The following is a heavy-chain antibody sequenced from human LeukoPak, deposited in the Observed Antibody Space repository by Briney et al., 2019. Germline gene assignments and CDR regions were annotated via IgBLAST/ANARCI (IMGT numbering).Heavy chain of an antibody. CDR2: ISGYSGNT. CDR1: GYIFTNYG. V-gene: IGHV1-18*01. Sequence: SVKVSCKASGYIFTNYGISWVRQAPGRGLEWMGWISGYSGNTNYAQSLQGRVTMTTDTSSSTAYMELRSLRSDDTAVYYCARDAEYRSGWFDYWGQGTLVTVSS. J-gene: IGHJ4*02. D-gene: IGHD6-19*01. CDR3: ARDAEYRSGWFDY.